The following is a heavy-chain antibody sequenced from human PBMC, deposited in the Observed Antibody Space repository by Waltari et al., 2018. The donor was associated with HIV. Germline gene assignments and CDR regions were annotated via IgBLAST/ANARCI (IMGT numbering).Heavy chain of an antibody. CDR1: GLSVSDLY. CDR3: ARMKRSYGSGQSRYFYFGMDV. D-gene: IGHD3-10*01. V-gene: IGHV3-53*01. Sequence: EVQLVESGGGLVQPGGSLRLSCAASGLSVSDLYMSWVRRAPGKGLQWVSVLYTEGSTKYMDSVKGRFTIFRDDSKNTLYLQMNSLRVDDTAIYYCARMKRSYGSGQSRYFYFGMDVWGQGTTVIISS. CDR2: LYTEGST. J-gene: IGHJ6*02.